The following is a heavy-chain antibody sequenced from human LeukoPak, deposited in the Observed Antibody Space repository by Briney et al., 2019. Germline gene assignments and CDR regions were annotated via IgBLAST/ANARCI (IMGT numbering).Heavy chain of an antibody. CDR1: GYTFTNYG. CDR3: ARERNSGSYYDAFDI. CDR2: ISTYNGNT. J-gene: IGHJ3*02. V-gene: IGHV1-18*01. D-gene: IGHD1-26*01. Sequence: GASVKVSCKASGYTFTNYGITWVRQAPGQGLEWMGWISTYNGNTNYAQKLQGRVTMTTDTSTSTAYMELRSLRSDDTAVYYCARERNSGSYYDAFDIWGQGTMVTVSS.